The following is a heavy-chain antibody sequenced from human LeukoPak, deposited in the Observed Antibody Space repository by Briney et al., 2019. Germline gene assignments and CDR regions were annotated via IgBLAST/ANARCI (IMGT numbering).Heavy chain of an antibody. CDR3: AKVRTMVRGGLDAFDI. D-gene: IGHD3-10*01. CDR2: ISGSGGST. Sequence: GGSLRLSCAPSGFTFSSYAMSWVRQAPGKGLEWVSAISGSGGSTYYADSVKGRFTISRDNSKNTLYLQMSSLRAEDTAVYYCAKVRTMVRGGLDAFDIWGQGTMVTVSS. CDR1: GFTFSSYA. V-gene: IGHV3-23*01. J-gene: IGHJ3*02.